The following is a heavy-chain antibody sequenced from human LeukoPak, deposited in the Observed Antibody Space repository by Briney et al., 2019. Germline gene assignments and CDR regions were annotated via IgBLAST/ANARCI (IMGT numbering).Heavy chain of an antibody. D-gene: IGHD6-6*01. CDR1: GGSFSGYY. CDR3: ARGSSSSGRDYDY. CDR2: INHSGST. J-gene: IGHJ4*02. Sequence: SETLSLTCAVYGGSFSGYYWSWIRQPPGKGLEWIGEINHSGSTNYNPSLKSRATISVDTSKNQFSLKLSSVTAADTAVYYCARGSSSSGRDYDYWGQGTLVTVSS. V-gene: IGHV4-34*01.